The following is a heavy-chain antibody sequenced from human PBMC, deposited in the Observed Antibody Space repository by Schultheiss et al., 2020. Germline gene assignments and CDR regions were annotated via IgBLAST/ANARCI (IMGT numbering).Heavy chain of an antibody. V-gene: IGHV4-34*01. CDR3: ARSFYYYGMDV. D-gene: IGHD1-26*01. CDR1: GGSFSGYY. Sequence: SETLSLTCAVYGGSFSGYYWSWIRQPPGKGLEWIGEINHSGSTNYNPSLKSRVTISVDTSKNQFSLKLSSVTAADTAVYYCARSFYYYGMDVWGQGTTVTVSS. CDR2: INHSGST. J-gene: IGHJ6*02.